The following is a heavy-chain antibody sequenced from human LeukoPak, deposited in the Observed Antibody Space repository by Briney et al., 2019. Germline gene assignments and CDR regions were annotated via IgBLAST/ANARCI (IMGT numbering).Heavy chain of an antibody. CDR3: ARDYYDSSGYYYGGYFDY. CDR2: ISRSGGST. D-gene: IGHD3-22*01. J-gene: IGHJ4*02. V-gene: IGHV3-23*01. CDR1: GFTFTSYA. Sequence: GGSLRLSCAASGFTFTSYAMSWVRQAPGKGLEWVSTISRSGGSTYFADSVKGRFTISRDNSKNTLYLQMNSLRAEDTAVYYCARDYYDSSGYYYGGYFDYWGQGTLVTVSS.